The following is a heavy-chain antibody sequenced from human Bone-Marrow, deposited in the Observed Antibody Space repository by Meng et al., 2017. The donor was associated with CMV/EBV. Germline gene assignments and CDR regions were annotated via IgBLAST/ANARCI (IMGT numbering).Heavy chain of an antibody. CDR1: VYTFTSYH. J-gene: IGHJ6*02. V-gene: IGHV1-46*01. Sequence: ASVKVSCKASVYTFTSYHRHWVRQAPGQGLEWMGIINPSGGSTSYAQKFQGRVTMTRDTSTSTVYMALSSLRSEDTDVYYCARGPRWYCSSTSCYSVRGGMDVWGQGTTVTVSS. CDR3: ARGPRWYCSSTSCYSVRGGMDV. CDR2: INPSGGST. D-gene: IGHD2-2*02.